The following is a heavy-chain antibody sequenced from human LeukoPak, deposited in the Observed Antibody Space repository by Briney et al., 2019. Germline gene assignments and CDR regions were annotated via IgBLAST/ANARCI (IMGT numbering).Heavy chain of an antibody. J-gene: IGHJ4*02. CDR3: ARGRSRFEGFVSGWYLDF. CDR2: ISPYNGNT. CDR1: GYTFSSYG. D-gene: IGHD6-19*01. V-gene: IGHV1-18*01. Sequence: ASVKVSCKASGYTFSSYGISWVRQAPGQGLEWMGWISPYNGNTNYAQNLRGRVTMTTDTSTSTAYMELSSLRSADTAMYYRARGRSRFEGFVSGWYLDFWGQGILVTVSS.